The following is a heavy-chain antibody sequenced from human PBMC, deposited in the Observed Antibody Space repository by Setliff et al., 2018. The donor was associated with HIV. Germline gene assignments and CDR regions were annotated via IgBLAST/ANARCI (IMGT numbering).Heavy chain of an antibody. V-gene: IGHV4-39*02. CDR1: GGSIRSSSYY. D-gene: IGHD2-21*02. J-gene: IGHJ4*02. CDR3: ARGEFYCGTDCYWSSFDY. CDR2: IYYRGNT. Sequence: KPSETLSLTCNVSGGSIRSSSYYWGWIRQPPGKGLEWIGSIYYRGNTYYNPSLKSRVTISVDTSKNHFSLRLSSVTAADTAVYYCARGEFYCGTDCYWSSFDYWGQGILVTVSS.